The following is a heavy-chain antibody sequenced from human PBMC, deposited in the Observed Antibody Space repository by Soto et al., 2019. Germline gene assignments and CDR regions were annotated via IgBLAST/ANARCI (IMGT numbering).Heavy chain of an antibody. CDR2: IRGFSPYT. Sequence: GGSLRLSCISSGFTFRTYTMNWVRQAPGKGLEWVSGIRGFSPYTFYAESVKGRFTISRDNAKNSLYLQMNSLRAEDTAVYYCARDRGYDAHDYYYNAMDVWGQGTTVTV. CDR1: GFTFRTYT. CDR3: ARDRGYDAHDYYYNAMDV. D-gene: IGHD3-10*01. J-gene: IGHJ6*02. V-gene: IGHV3-21*01.